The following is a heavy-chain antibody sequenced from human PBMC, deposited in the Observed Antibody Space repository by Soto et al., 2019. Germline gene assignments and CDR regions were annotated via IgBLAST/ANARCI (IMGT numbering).Heavy chain of an antibody. V-gene: IGHV1-18*01. Sequence: ASVKVSCKASGYGFTSYGISWVRQAPGQGLEWMGWISAYNGNTNYAQKLQGRVTMTTDTSTSTAYMELRSLRSDDTAVYYCARGMGRSSSWYHSDAFDIWGQGTMVTVSS. D-gene: IGHD6-13*01. CDR3: ARGMGRSSSWYHSDAFDI. CDR1: GYGFTSYG. J-gene: IGHJ3*02. CDR2: ISAYNGNT.